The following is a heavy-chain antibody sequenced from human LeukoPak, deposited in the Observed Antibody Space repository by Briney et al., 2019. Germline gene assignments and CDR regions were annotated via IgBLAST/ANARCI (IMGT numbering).Heavy chain of an antibody. J-gene: IGHJ4*02. V-gene: IGHV3-66*01. Sequence: GGSLRLSCAASGFTFSSYAMHWVRQAPGKGLEWVAVIYSGGSTYYADSVKGRFTISRDNAENSLYLQMNSLRAEDTAVYYCARDQGYYDSSAFNDYWGQGTLVTVSS. CDR3: ARDQGYYDSSAFNDY. D-gene: IGHD3-22*01. CDR1: GFTFSSYA. CDR2: IYSGGST.